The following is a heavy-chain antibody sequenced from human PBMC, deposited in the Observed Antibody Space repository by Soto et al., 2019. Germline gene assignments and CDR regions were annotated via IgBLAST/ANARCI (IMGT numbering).Heavy chain of an antibody. J-gene: IGHJ4*02. V-gene: IGHV1-69*01. CDR3: ARDGTLYDSSAYDDLY. D-gene: IGHD3-22*01. CDR2: ITPMFGTP. CDR1: GGTFSRYT. Sequence: QVQLVQSGAEVKKPGSSVKVSCKASGGTFSRYTITWVRQAPGQGLEWMGGITPMFGTPNYAQKFQGRVTITADESTSTAYMELSSLRSEDTAMYYCARDGTLYDSSAYDDLYWGQGTLVTVSS.